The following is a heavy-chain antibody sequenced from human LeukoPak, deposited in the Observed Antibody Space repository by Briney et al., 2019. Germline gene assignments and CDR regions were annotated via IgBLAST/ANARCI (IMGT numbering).Heavy chain of an antibody. Sequence: GASVKVSCKASGYSFTGHYMHWVRQAPGQGLEWMGWINPNSGGTNYAQKFQGRVTMTRGTSISTAYMELSRLRSDDTAVYYCARDARIAVAGTRQFYYMDVWGKGTTVTISS. CDR3: ARDARIAVAGTRQFYYMDV. D-gene: IGHD6-19*01. V-gene: IGHV1-2*02. J-gene: IGHJ6*03. CDR2: INPNSGGT. CDR1: GYSFTGHY.